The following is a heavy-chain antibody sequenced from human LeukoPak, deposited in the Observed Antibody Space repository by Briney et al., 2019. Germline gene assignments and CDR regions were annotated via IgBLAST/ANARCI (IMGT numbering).Heavy chain of an antibody. Sequence: GGSLRLSCAGSGFTFSSHAMSWVRQAPGKGLEWVSAVDGSGGSTYYADSVKGRFTISRDNSKNTLYLQMNNLRAEDTAVYYCAKERSSSRPYNWFDPWGQGTLVTVSS. CDR2: VDGSGGST. V-gene: IGHV3-23*01. J-gene: IGHJ5*02. CDR1: GFTFSSHA. CDR3: AKERSSSRPYNWFDP. D-gene: IGHD6-13*01.